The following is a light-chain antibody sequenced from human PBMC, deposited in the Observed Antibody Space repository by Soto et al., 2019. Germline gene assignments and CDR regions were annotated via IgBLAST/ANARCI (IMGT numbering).Light chain of an antibody. CDR3: QQSYSSSWT. CDR2: GAS. J-gene: IGKJ1*01. CDR1: QNIKTW. Sequence: DIQITQSPSSVSASVGDRVTVTCRASQNIKTWLAWYRQKPGTAPNLLIYGASNLQSGVPSRFSGSGSGTDFTLTISSLQREDFATYFCQQSYSSSWTFGPGTKVDIK. V-gene: IGKV1-12*01.